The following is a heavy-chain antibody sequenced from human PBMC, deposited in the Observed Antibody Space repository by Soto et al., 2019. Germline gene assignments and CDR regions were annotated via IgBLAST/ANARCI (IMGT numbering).Heavy chain of an antibody. J-gene: IGHJ3*02. D-gene: IGHD6-6*01. Sequence: QVTLKESGPVLVKPTETLTLTCTVSGFSLSNARMGVSWIRQPPGKALEWLAHIFSNDEKSYSTSLKSRLTTSRDTCKSQGVLTMTSMGPVDTATYFCGRIGRIRAARFSAGDAFDIWGQGTMVTVSS. CDR2: IFSNDEK. CDR3: GRIGRIRAARFSAGDAFDI. CDR1: GFSLSNARMG. V-gene: IGHV2-26*01.